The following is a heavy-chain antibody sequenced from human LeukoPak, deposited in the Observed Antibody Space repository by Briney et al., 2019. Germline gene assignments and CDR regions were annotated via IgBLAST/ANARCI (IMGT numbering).Heavy chain of an antibody. D-gene: IGHD2-15*01. J-gene: IGHJ4*02. V-gene: IGHV3-23*01. CDR2: ISGSGGST. CDR1: GGSFSGYY. CDR3: AKVRCSGGSCYSGFDY. Sequence: ETLSLTCAVYGGSFSGYYWSWVRQAPGKGLEWVSAISGSGGSTYYADSVKGRFTISRDNSKNTLYLQMNSLRAEDTAVYYCAKVRCSGGSCYSGFDYWGQGTLVTVSS.